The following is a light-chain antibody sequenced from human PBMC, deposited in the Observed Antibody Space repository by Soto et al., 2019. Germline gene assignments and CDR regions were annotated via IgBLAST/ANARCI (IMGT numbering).Light chain of an antibody. CDR1: SSDVGAYNY. V-gene: IGLV2-14*01. CDR3: SSYTSSNTLEV. Sequence: QSALTQPASVSGSPGQSITISCTGTSSDVGAYNYVSWYQQYPGKAPKVIIFEVRKRPSGVSNRFSGSKSGDTASLTISGLQAEDEADYYCSSYTSSNTLEVFGSGTKVTVL. J-gene: IGLJ1*01. CDR2: EVR.